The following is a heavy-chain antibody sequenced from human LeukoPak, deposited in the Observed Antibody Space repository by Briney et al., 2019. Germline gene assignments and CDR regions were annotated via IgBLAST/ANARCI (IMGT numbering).Heavy chain of an antibody. Sequence: GGSLRLSCVVSGISLSNYAMTWIRQAPGKGLDLVSYSSERGGRTTYEDSVKGRFTISRDTSLNTLYLQMNNLRAEDTAVYFCAKRGVVIRGLLVIGYHQEAYYYDFWGQGVLVTVSS. CDR1: GISLSNYA. CDR2: SSERGGRT. CDR3: AKRGVVIRGLLVIGYHQEAYYYDF. J-gene: IGHJ4*02. D-gene: IGHD3-10*01. V-gene: IGHV3-23*01.